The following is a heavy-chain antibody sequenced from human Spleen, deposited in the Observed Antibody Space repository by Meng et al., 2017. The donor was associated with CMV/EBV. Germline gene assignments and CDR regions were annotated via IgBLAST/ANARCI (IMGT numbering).Heavy chain of an antibody. D-gene: IGHD3-10*01. CDR2: MWLDGTER. V-gene: IGHV3-30*02. J-gene: IGHJ4*02. CDR3: VGHQGGPREGVRLV. CDR1: GIIFNTHG. Sequence: GESLKISCAASGIIFNTHGIHWLRQAPGKGLEWVAFMWLDGTERYNGTIVKGRFIGSRDKSKNTVFLQLSSLRVEDTAVYYCVGHQGGPREGVRLVWGQGTLVTVSS.